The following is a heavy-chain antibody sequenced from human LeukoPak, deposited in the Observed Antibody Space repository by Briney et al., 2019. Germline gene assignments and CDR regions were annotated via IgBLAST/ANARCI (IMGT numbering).Heavy chain of an antibody. D-gene: IGHD3-22*01. Sequence: SVKVSCKASGGIFSSHGVSWLRQAPGQGLEWMGRTVPLFGTANYAQNFQGRISITTDEYKDTVYMELSSLRSDDTAIYYCAREKMSSGYYPYYFDYWGQGTLVTVSS. J-gene: IGHJ4*02. CDR3: AREKMSSGYYPYYFDY. CDR1: GGIFSSHG. V-gene: IGHV1-69*05. CDR2: TVPLFGTA.